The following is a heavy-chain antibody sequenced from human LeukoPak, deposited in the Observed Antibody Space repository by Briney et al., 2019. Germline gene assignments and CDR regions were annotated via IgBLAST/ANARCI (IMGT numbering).Heavy chain of an antibody. CDR3: ARYFAS. CDR1: GSIFSNYS. Sequence: AGGSLRLSCAASGSIFSNYSMNWVRQAPGKGLEWVSYISGSGSTTSYADSVKGRFTISRDNAKNSLFLLMNSLRDEATAVYFCARYFASWGQGTLVTVSS. V-gene: IGHV3-48*02. J-gene: IGHJ4*02. CDR2: ISGSGSTT.